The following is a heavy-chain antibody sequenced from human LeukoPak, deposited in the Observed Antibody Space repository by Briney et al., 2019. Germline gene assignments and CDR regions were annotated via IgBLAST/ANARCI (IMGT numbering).Heavy chain of an antibody. V-gene: IGHV5-51*01. CDR2: IYPGDSDT. Sequence: GESLKISCKGSGYNFTTYWIGWVRQMPGKGLGWMGIIYPGDSDTRYSPSFQGQVIISADKSISTAYLQWSSLKASDTAMYYCARHAYSYGAPPYYYGMDVWGQGTTVTVSS. J-gene: IGHJ6*02. CDR3: ARHAYSYGAPPYYYGMDV. CDR1: GYNFTTYW. D-gene: IGHD5-18*01.